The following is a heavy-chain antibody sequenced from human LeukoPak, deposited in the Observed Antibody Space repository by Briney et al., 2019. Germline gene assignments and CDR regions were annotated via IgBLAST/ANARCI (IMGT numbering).Heavy chain of an antibody. V-gene: IGHV4-59*11. D-gene: IGHD6-19*01. J-gene: IGHJ2*01. CDR3: ARGGSGWDWYFDL. Sequence: PSETLSLTCTVSRGSISSHYWSWIRQPPGKGLEWIGYTYYSGSTNYNPSLKSRVTISIDTSKNLFSLKLSSVTAADTAVYSCARGGSGWDWYFDLWGRGTLVTVSS. CDR2: TYYSGST. CDR1: RGSISSHY.